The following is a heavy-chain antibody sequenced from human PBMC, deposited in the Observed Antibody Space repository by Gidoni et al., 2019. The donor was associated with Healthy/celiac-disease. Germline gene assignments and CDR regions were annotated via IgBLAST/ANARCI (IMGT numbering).Heavy chain of an antibody. CDR3: ARDKVGATHWFDP. CDR2: IWYDGSNK. V-gene: IGHV3-33*01. J-gene: IGHJ5*02. Sequence: QVQLVESGGGVVQPGRSLRLSCAASGLTFSSYGMHWVRQAPGKGLEWVAVIWYDGSNKYYADSVKGRFTISRDNSKNTLYLQMNSLRAEDTAVYYCARDKVGATHWFDPWGQGTLVTVSS. D-gene: IGHD1-26*01. CDR1: GLTFSSYG.